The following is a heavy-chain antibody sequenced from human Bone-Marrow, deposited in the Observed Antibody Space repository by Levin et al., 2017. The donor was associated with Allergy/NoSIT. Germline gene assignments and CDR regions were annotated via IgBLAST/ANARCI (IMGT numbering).Heavy chain of an antibody. CDR2: ISWDGGST. D-gene: IGHD3-22*01. Sequence: GESLKISCAASGFTFDDYTMHWVRQAPGKGLEWVSLISWDGGSTYYADSVKGRFTISRDNSKNSLYLQMNSLRTEDTALYYCAKDINSSGYYSFPDYWGQGTLVTVSS. CDR3: AKDINSSGYYSFPDY. V-gene: IGHV3-43*01. J-gene: IGHJ4*02. CDR1: GFTFDDYT.